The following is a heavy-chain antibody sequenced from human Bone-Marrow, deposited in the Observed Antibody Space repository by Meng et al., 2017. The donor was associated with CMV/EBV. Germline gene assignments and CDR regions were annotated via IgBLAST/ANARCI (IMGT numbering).Heavy chain of an antibody. CDR3: GRNDFWSGPTRY. D-gene: IGHD3-3*01. V-gene: IGHV4-39*07. CDR1: GGSISGSTYY. CDR2: SYYSVTA. J-gene: IGHJ4*02. Sequence: GSLRLSCSVSGGSISGSTYYWGWIRQPPGKGLEWIGSSYYSVTAYFNPSLKSRVTISVDTSKNQFSLSLTSVTAADTALYYCGRNDFWSGPTRYWGQGTLVTVSS.